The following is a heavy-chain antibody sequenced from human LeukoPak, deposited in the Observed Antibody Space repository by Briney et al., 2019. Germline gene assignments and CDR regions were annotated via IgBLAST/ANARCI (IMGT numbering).Heavy chain of an antibody. Sequence: SETLSLTCTVSGGSISSYYWSWIRQPPGKGLEWIGYIYYSGSTNYNPSLKSRVTISVDTSKNQSSLKLSSVTAADTAVYYCARARNTLYYFDYWGQGTLVTVSS. CDR2: IYYSGST. D-gene: IGHD2-15*01. V-gene: IGHV4-59*01. CDR3: ARARNTLYYFDY. J-gene: IGHJ4*02. CDR1: GGSISSYY.